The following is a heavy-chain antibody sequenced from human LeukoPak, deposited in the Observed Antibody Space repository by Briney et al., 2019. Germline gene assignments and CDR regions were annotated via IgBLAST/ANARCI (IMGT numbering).Heavy chain of an antibody. J-gene: IGHJ4*02. CDR3: ARLAYDSSGYYYVGFDY. Sequence: GASVKVSCKASGYTFTSYWIGWVRQMPGKGLEWMGIIYPGDSDTRYSPSFQGQVTISADKSISTAYLQWSSLKASDTAMYYCARLAYDSSGYYYVGFDYWGQGTLVTVSS. CDR2: IYPGDSDT. D-gene: IGHD3-22*01. V-gene: IGHV5-51*01. CDR1: GYTFTSYW.